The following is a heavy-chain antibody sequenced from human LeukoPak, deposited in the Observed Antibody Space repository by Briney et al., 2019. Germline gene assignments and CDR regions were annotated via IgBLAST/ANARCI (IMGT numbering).Heavy chain of an antibody. V-gene: IGHV3-53*01. J-gene: IGHJ6*02. Sequence: PGGSLRLSCAASGFTVSSNYMSWVRQAPGKGLEWVSVIYSGGSTYYADSVEGRFTISRDNSKNTLYLQMNSLRAEDTAVYYCARGPVHYYYGMDVWGQGTTVTVSS. CDR2: IYSGGST. CDR1: GFTVSSNY. CDR3: ARGPVHYYYGMDV.